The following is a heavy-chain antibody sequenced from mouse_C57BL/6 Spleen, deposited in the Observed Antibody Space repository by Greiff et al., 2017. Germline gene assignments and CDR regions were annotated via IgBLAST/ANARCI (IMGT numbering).Heavy chain of an antibody. D-gene: IGHD6-1*01. CDR2: ISSGSSTI. CDR3: AGPLPLVCLDV. CDR1: GFTFSDSG. J-gene: IGHJ1*03. V-gene: IGHV5-17*01. Sequence: DVMLVESGGGLVKPGGSLKLSCAASGFTFSDSGMHWVRQAPEKGLEWVAYISSGSSTIYYADTVKGRFTISRNNAKNTLFLQRTSLRSEDTAMYCCAGPLPLVCLDVGGTGTTVTVSS.